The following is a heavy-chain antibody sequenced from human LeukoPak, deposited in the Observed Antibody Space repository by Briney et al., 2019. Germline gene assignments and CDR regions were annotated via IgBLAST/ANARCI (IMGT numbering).Heavy chain of an antibody. J-gene: IGHJ6*02. V-gene: IGHV3-7*01. CDR1: GFTFSSYG. CDR2: IKQDGREK. Sequence: GGSLRVSCAVSGFTFSSYGMSLVRQAPGKGLEWVASIKQDGREKHYVDSVKGRFTISRDNSKNTLYLQMNSLRAEDTAVYYCASRDKGYYYGMDVWGQGTTVTVSS. CDR3: ASRDKGYYYGMDV. D-gene: IGHD5-24*01.